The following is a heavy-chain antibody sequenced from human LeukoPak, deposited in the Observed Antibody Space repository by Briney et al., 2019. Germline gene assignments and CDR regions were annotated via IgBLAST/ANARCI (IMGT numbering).Heavy chain of an antibody. J-gene: IGHJ4*02. Sequence: GGSLRLSCAASGFTFSSYAMSWVRQAPGKGLEWVSAISGSGGSTYYADSVKGRFTISRDNSKNTLYLQMNSLRAEDTAVYYCAKGRKGTTVTTLDYWGQGTLVTVSS. CDR2: ISGSGGST. V-gene: IGHV3-23*01. CDR1: GFTFSSYA. D-gene: IGHD4-17*01. CDR3: AKGRKGTTVTTLDY.